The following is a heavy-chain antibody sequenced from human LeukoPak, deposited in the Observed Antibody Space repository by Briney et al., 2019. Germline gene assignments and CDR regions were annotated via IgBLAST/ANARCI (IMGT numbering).Heavy chain of an antibody. CDR2: INHSGST. J-gene: IGHJ4*02. CDR3: ARGPSGEAGTYGGSFDY. Sequence: SETLSLTCAVYGGSFSGYYWSWIRQPPGKGLEWIGEINHSGSTNYNPSLKSRVTISVDTSKNQFSLKLSSVTAADTAVYYCARGPSGEAGTYGGSFDYWSQGTLVTVSS. V-gene: IGHV4-34*01. CDR1: GGSFSGYY. D-gene: IGHD3-16*01.